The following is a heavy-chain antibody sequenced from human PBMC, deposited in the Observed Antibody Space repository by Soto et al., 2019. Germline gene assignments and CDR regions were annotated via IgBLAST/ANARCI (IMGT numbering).Heavy chain of an antibody. Sequence: PGGSLRLSCAGSGLTLRIYAMTWIRQTPEKGLEWVSTITGRSAVPSYADSVNGRFTVSRDNSKNTVYLQMNSLRPDDTAIYYCAKGGPFTGGFDPWGQGTLVTVSS. J-gene: IGHJ5*02. CDR3: AKGGPFTGGFDP. D-gene: IGHD3-16*01. V-gene: IGHV3-23*01. CDR1: GLTLRIYA. CDR2: ITGRSAVP.